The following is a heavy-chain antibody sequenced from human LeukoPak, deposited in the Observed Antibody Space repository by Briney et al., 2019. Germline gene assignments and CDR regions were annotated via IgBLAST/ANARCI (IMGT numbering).Heavy chain of an antibody. J-gene: IGHJ6*02. D-gene: IGHD4-23*01. CDR3: ARLREVTPVDYYYYGMDV. CDR1: GFTVSNNY. CDR2: ISYDGSNK. V-gene: IGHV3-30-3*01. Sequence: GGSLRLSCAASGFTVSNNYMSWVRQAPGKGLEWVAVISYDGSNKYYADSVKGRFTISRDNSKNTLYLQMNSLRAEDTAVYYCARLREVTPVDYYYYGMDVWGQGTTVTVSS.